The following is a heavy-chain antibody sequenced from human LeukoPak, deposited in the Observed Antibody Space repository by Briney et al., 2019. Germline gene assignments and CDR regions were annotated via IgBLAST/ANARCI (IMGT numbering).Heavy chain of an antibody. V-gene: IGHV3-73*01. CDR3: TRRAYCGDDCYSGLDY. J-gene: IGHJ4*02. CDR2: IRSKTNNDAT. CDR1: GFTFSGSV. Sequence: GGSLRLSCAASGFTFSGSVMHWVRQPPGKGLEWVGRIRSKTNNDATAYAASVKGRFTIYRDDSKNVAYLQMNSLKIEDTAVYFCTRRAYCGDDCYSGLDYWGQGTLVTVSS. D-gene: IGHD2-21*02.